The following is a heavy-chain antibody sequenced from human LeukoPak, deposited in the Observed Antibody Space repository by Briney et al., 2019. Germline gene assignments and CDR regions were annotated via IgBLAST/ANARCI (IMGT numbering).Heavy chain of an antibody. Sequence: SETLSLTCTVSGGSISSYYWSWIRQPPGKGLEWIGYIYYSGSTNYNPSFKSRVTISVDTSKNQFSLKLSSVTAADTAVYYCARDKRVWFGESVYYYGMDVWGQGTTVTVSS. CDR3: ARDKRVWFGESVYYYGMDV. J-gene: IGHJ6*02. V-gene: IGHV4-59*01. D-gene: IGHD3-10*01. CDR1: GGSISSYY. CDR2: IYYSGST.